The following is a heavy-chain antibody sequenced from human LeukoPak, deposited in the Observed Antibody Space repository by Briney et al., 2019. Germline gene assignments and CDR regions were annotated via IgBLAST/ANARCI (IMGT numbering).Heavy chain of an antibody. CDR3: ARATYYYGSGSSETYDY. V-gene: IGHV3-30-3*01. Sequence: GGSLRLSCAASGFTFSSYAMHWVRQAPGKGLEWVAVISYDGSNKYYADSVKGRFTISRDNSRNTLYLQMNSLRAEDTAVYYCARATYYYGSGSSETYDYWGQGTLVTVSS. J-gene: IGHJ4*02. CDR2: ISYDGSNK. D-gene: IGHD3-10*01. CDR1: GFTFSSYA.